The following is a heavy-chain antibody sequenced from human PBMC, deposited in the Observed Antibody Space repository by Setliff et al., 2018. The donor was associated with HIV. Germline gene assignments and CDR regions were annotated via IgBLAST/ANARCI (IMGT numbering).Heavy chain of an antibody. J-gene: IGHJ4*02. CDR2: IYYSGST. Sequence: SETLSLTCTVSGGSISSYYWSWIRQPPGKGLEWIGYIYYSGSTNYNPSLKSRVTISVDTSKNQFSLKLSSVTAADTAVYYCARDSPDCSGGSCRDYWGQGTLVTVSS. CDR1: GGSISSYY. CDR3: ARDSPDCSGGSCRDY. V-gene: IGHV4-59*01. D-gene: IGHD2-15*01.